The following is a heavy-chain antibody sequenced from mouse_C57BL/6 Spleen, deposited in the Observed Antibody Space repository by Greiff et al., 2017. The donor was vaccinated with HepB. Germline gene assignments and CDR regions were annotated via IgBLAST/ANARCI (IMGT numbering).Heavy chain of an antibody. CDR2: IWGDGST. Sequence: VKLEESGPGLVAPSQSLSITCTVSGFSLTSYGVSWVRQPPGKGLEWLGVIWGDGSTNYHSALISRLSISKDNSKSQVFLKLNSLQTDDTATYYCARTGTGSYYYAMDYWGQGTSVTVSS. D-gene: IGHD4-1*01. J-gene: IGHJ4*01. V-gene: IGHV2-3*01. CDR1: GFSLTSYG. CDR3: ARTGTGSYYYAMDY.